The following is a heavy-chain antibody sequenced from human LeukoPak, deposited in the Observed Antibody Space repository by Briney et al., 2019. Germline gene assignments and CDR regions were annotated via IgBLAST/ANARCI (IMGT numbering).Heavy chain of an antibody. D-gene: IGHD3-10*01. Sequence: SETLSLTCTVSGGSISPHCWSWVRQPAGKGLEWIGRIYNSRSTSYNPSLKSRLTMSVDTSKIQFSLQLRSVTAADTAVYYCARYARGIHFFEFWGQGKLVTVSS. CDR2: IYNSRST. V-gene: IGHV4-59*10. J-gene: IGHJ4*02. CDR3: ARYARGIHFFEF. CDR1: GGSISPHC.